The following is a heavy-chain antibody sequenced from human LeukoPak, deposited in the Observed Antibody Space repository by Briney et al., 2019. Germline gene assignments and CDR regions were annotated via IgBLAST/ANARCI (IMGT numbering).Heavy chain of an antibody. J-gene: IGHJ6*03. V-gene: IGHV3-7*04. Sequence: PGGSLRLSCAASGFTFSSYWMSWVRQAPGKGLEWVANIKQDGSEKYYVDSVKGRFTISRDNAKNSLYLQMNSLRAEDTAVYYCAGGASPYYYYYMDVWGKGTTVTVSS. CDR1: GFTFSSYW. CDR2: IKQDGSEK. CDR3: AGGASPYYYYYMDV.